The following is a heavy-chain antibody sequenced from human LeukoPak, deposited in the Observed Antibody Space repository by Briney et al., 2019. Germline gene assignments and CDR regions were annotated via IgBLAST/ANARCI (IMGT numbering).Heavy chain of an antibody. CDR1: GFTFSSYA. CDR3: ARDRSTSVVTPLGY. D-gene: IGHD4-23*01. J-gene: IGHJ4*02. V-gene: IGHV3-23*01. CDR2: ISGSGGST. Sequence: GGSLRLSCAASGFTFSSYAMSWVRQAPGKGLEWVSAISGSGGSTYYADSVKGRFTISRDNSKNTLYLQMNSLRAEDTAVYYCARDRSTSVVTPLGYWGQGTLVTVSS.